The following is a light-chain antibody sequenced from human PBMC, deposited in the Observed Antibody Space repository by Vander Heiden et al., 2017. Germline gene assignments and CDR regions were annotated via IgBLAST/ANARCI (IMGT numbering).Light chain of an antibody. J-gene: IGLJ2*01. CDR3: LLSYSGARPVV. V-gene: IGLV7-46*01. CDR1: TGAVTSGHY. CDR2: DTS. Sequence: QAPVPPDPSLSPSPGATVTLTCGASTGAVTSGHYPYWFQQKPGQAPRTLIYDTSNKHSWTPARFSGSLLGGKAALTLSGAQPEDEAEYYCLLSYSGARPVVFGGGTKLTVL.